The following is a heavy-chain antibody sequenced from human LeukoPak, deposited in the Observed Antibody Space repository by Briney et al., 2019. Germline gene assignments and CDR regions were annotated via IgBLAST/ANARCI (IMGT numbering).Heavy chain of an antibody. D-gene: IGHD3-22*01. J-gene: IGHJ6*02. Sequence: PGGSLRLSCAASGFTFSSYGMHWVRQAPGKGLEWVAVISYDGSNKYYADSVKGRFTISRDNSKNTLYLQMNSLRAEDTAVYYCAKDTAIVVVIMGYGMDVWGQGTTVTVSS. CDR2: ISYDGSNK. CDR1: GFTFSSYG. CDR3: AKDTAIVVVIMGYGMDV. V-gene: IGHV3-30*18.